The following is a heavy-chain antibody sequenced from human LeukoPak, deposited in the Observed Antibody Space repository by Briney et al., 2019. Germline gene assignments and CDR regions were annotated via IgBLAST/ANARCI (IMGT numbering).Heavy chain of an antibody. J-gene: IGHJ4*02. CDR1: GFTFSNAW. Sequence: GGSLRLSCAASGFTFSNAWMSWVRQAPGKGLEWISGLNWRGNSTGYADSVKGRFTISRDNVKNTLHLFMNSLRPEDTALYYCARAQWYIDFWGRGTLVTVSS. D-gene: IGHD2-8*02. CDR2: LNWRGNST. CDR3: ARAQWYIDF. V-gene: IGHV3-20*04.